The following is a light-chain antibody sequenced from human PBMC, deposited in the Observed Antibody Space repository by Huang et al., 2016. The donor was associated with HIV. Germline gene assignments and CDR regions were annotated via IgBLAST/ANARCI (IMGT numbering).Light chain of an antibody. J-gene: IGKJ2*01. CDR2: GAS. V-gene: IGKV3-15*01. Sequence: EIVMTQSPATLSVSPGERATLSCRASQSVSGNLAWYQQKPGQAPRLLICGASTRATGIPARFSGSGSGTEFTLIISSLQSEDFAAYFCQQYNNWPPYTFGQGTKLEIK. CDR3: QQYNNWPPYT. CDR1: QSVSGN.